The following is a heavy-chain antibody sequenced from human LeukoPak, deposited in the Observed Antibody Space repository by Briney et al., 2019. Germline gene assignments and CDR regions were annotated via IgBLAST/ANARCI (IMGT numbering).Heavy chain of an antibody. V-gene: IGHV3-74*01. CDR3: ARGTLMVRGGMDV. CDR1: GFTFSNYW. CDR2: TNGDGSTT. D-gene: IGHD3-10*01. J-gene: IGHJ6*02. Sequence: PGGSLRLSCAASGFTFSNYWMHWIRQVPGKGLVWVSHTNGDGSTTNYADSVKGRFTISRDNAKNSLYLQMNSLRAEDTAVYYCARGTLMVRGGMDVWGQGTTVTVSS.